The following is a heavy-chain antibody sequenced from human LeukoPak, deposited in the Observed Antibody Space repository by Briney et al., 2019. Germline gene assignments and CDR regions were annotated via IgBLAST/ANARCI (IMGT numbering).Heavy chain of an antibody. D-gene: IGHD5-24*01. Sequence: QPGGALRLSCAASGFTFSSYWMHWVRQAPGKGLVWVSRINSDGSSTSYADSVKGRFTISRDNAKNTLYLQMNSLRAEDTAVYYCARGRDGYNYRSRGAFDIWGQGTMVTVSS. CDR3: ARGRDGYNYRSRGAFDI. CDR1: GFTFSSYW. CDR2: INSDGSST. J-gene: IGHJ3*02. V-gene: IGHV3-74*01.